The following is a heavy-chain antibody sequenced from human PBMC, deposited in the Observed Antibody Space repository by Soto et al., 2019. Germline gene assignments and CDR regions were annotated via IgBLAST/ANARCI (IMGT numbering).Heavy chain of an antibody. J-gene: IGHJ6*02. V-gene: IGHV3-30*18. CDR1: GFTFRSFG. D-gene: IGHD6-13*01. Sequence: QVQLVESGGGVIQPGTSLSLSCGSSGFTFRSFGRYWVRQAPGKGLEWVAVVSYDGNHKYYADSVKGRFTVSRDNAKNMLYLQMNSLRGEDTAVYYCANDVGQQLVLNYGMDVWGQGTTVTVSS. CDR2: VSYDGNHK. CDR3: ANDVGQQLVLNYGMDV.